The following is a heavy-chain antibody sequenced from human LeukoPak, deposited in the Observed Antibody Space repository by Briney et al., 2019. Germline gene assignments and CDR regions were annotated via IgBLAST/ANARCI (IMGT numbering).Heavy chain of an antibody. D-gene: IGHD2-2*01. CDR2: INHSGST. CDR1: GGSLSGYY. V-gene: IGHV4-34*01. J-gene: IGHJ6*03. Sequence: PSETLSLTCAVYGGSLSGYYWSWIRQPPGKGLEWIGEINHSGSTTYNPSLKSRVTISVDTPKKQLSLKMSSVTAADTAVYYCARPGDCSSTTCSGYMAVWGKGTTVTVSS. CDR3: ARPGDCSSTTCSGYMAV.